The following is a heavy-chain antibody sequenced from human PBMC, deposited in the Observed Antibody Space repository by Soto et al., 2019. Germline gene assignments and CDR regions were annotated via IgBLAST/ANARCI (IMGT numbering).Heavy chain of an antibody. Sequence: QVQLVQSGGEVRKTGASVKVSCNASGYTFTTYGVSWVRQAPGQGLEWLAWISGASGSTYYAQNFQDRLTVTTDTSTDSALMELRSLRSDDSAIYYCARGNYFGSGTFDYWGQGTQVTVSS. CDR1: GYTFTTYG. D-gene: IGHD3-10*01. CDR2: ISGASGST. V-gene: IGHV1-18*01. J-gene: IGHJ4*02. CDR3: ARGNYFGSGTFDY.